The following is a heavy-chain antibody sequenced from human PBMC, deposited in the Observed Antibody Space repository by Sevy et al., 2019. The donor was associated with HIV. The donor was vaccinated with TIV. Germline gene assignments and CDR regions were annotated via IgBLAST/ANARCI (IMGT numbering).Heavy chain of an antibody. CDR2: ISGGGVNT. J-gene: IGHJ4*02. V-gene: IGHV3-23*01. D-gene: IGHD6-19*01. CDR3: AKDGGGWYTSGWYYFDI. Sequence: GGSLRLSCAGSGFTFNNYAMSWVRQAPGKGLEWVSSISGGGVNTYYADSVKGRFTISRDNTKNTLYLRVNSLRAEDTAVSFCAKDGGGWYTSGWYYFDIWGQGTLVTVSS. CDR1: GFTFNNYA.